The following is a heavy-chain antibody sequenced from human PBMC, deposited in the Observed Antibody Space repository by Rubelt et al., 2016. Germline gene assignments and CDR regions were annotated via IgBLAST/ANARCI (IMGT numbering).Heavy chain of an antibody. J-gene: IGHJ4*02. Sequence: QVQLQQWGAGLLKPSETLSLTCAVYGGSFSGYYWSWIRQPPGKGLEWIGEINHSGSTNYNPSLKSRVTISVDTSKNHFSLKLRSVTAADTAVYYCARRGFRRPDYYPLEYWGQGALVTVSS. CDR1: GGSFSGYY. V-gene: IGHV4-34*01. CDR3: ARRGFRRPDYYPLEY. CDR2: INHSGST. D-gene: IGHD1-26*01.